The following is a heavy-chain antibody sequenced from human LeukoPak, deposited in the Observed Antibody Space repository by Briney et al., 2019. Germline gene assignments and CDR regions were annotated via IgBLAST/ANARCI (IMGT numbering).Heavy chain of an antibody. CDR3: ARDRYHDAFDI. Sequence: ASVKVSCKASGYTFSDYYIHWVRQAPGQGLEWMGWISAYNGNTNYAQKLQGRVTMTTDTSTSTAYMELRSLRSDDTAVYYCARDRYHDAFDIWGQGTMVTVSS. CDR2: ISAYNGNT. J-gene: IGHJ3*02. CDR1: GYTFSDYY. V-gene: IGHV1-18*04. D-gene: IGHD3-16*02.